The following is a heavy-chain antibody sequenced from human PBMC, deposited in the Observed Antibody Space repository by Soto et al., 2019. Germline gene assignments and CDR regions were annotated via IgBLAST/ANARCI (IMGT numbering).Heavy chain of an antibody. V-gene: IGHV3-23*01. Sequence: GGSLRLSCAASGFTFSSNAMSWVRQAPGKGLEWVSSISGSGGSTDYADSVKGRFTISRDNSNNMVYLQMNSLRDEDTAVYYCAKTKNPSASYGDYDYWGQGTLVTVSS. CDR3: AKTKNPSASYGDYDY. J-gene: IGHJ4*02. CDR2: ISGSGGST. D-gene: IGHD4-17*01. CDR1: GFTFSSNA.